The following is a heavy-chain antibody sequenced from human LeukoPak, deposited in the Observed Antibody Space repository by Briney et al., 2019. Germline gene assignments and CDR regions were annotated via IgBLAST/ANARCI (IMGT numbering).Heavy chain of an antibody. CDR3: ARHTEYCSGGSCAGQDY. CDR2: ITFSSSSK. J-gene: IGHJ4*02. V-gene: IGHV3-21*01. Sequence: GGSLRLSCAVSGFTFSNYGMNWVRQAPGKGLEWISLITFSSSSKYYADSVKGRFTISRDNAKNSLYLQMSGLRPEDTAVYYCARHTEYCSGGSCAGQDYWGQGTLVIVSS. D-gene: IGHD2-15*01. CDR1: GFTFSNYG.